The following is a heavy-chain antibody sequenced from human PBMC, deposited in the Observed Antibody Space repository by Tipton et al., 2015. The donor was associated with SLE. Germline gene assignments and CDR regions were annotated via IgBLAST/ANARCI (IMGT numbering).Heavy chain of an antibody. CDR2: INSDGSSP. Sequence: GSLRLSCAASGFTFSSSWMHWVRQAPGKGLVWVSRINSDGSSPTYADSVRDRFTISRDNAKNSLYLQMNSLRAEDTALYYCVKDIGTVTAALGFWGQGTLVTVSS. CDR1: GFTFSSSW. J-gene: IGHJ4*02. CDR3: VKDIGTVTAALGF. V-gene: IGHV3-74*01. D-gene: IGHD4-17*01.